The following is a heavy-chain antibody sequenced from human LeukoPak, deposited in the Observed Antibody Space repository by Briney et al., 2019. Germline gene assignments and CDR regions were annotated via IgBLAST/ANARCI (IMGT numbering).Heavy chain of an antibody. CDR3: AREWGPTGTTADDAFDI. CDR2: ITGSGGDM. CDR1: GFTFSSYE. V-gene: IGHV3-48*03. Sequence: GGSLRLSCAASGFTFSSYEMNWIRQAPGKGLEWGSYITGSGGDMLYADSVKGRATISRDNAKNSLYLQMNSLRAEDTAVYYCAREWGPTGTTADDAFDIWGQGTMVTVSS. J-gene: IGHJ3*02. D-gene: IGHD1-7*01.